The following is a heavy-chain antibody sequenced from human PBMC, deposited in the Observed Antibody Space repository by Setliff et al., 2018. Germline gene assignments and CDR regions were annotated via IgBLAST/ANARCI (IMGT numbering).Heavy chain of an antibody. Sequence: PSETLSLTCAVYDGSFSGYYWSWIRQPTGKGLEWIGEIDHSGNTNYNPSLKRRVTIFVHTSKNQFSMKLNSVPAADMAVYSCARGYCSSSGCFFDGWFDSWGQGTLVTVSS. CDR1: DGSFSGYY. CDR3: ARGYCSSSGCFFDGWFDS. CDR2: IDHSGNT. J-gene: IGHJ5*01. D-gene: IGHD2-2*01. V-gene: IGHV4-34*01.